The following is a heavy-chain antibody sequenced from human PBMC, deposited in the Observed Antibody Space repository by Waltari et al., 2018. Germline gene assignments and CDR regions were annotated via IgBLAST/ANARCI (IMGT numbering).Heavy chain of an antibody. Sequence: QVQLQQWGAGLLKPSETLSLTCAVYGGSFSGYYWSWIRQPPGKGLAWVGEINHSGSTNYNPYRKGRVTISVDTSKNQFSLKLSSVTAADTAVYYCARAWISLILGATSAFDIWGQGTMVTVS. CDR1: GGSFSGYY. CDR2: INHSGST. V-gene: IGHV4-34*01. J-gene: IGHJ3*02. CDR3: ARAWISLILGATSAFDI. D-gene: IGHD1-26*01.